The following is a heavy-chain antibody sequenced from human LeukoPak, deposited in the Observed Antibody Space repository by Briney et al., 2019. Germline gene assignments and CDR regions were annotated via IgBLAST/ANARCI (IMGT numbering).Heavy chain of an antibody. CDR1: GGTFSSYA. CDR2: IIPIFGTA. D-gene: IGHD3-16*01. V-gene: IGHV1-69*05. Sequence: SVKVSCKAFGGTFSSYAISWVRQAPGQGLEWMGRIIPIFGTANYAQKFQGRVTITTDESTSTAYMELSSLRSEDTAVYYCARDGGLGAFDIWGQGTMVTVSS. J-gene: IGHJ3*02. CDR3: ARDGGLGAFDI.